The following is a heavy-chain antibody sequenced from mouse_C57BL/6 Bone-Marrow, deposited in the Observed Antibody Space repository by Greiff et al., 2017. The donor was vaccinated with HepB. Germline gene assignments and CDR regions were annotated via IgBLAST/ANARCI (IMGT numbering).Heavy chain of an antibody. CDR1: GYTFTSYW. Sequence: QVQLQQPGAELVKPGASVKMSCKASGYTFTSYWITWVKQRPGQGLEWIGDIYPGSGSTNYNEKFKSKATLTVDTSSSTAYMQLSSLTSEDSAVYYCARYPYYYGSSYWYFDGWGTGTTVTVSS. CDR3: ARYPYYYGSSYWYFDG. CDR2: IYPGSGST. J-gene: IGHJ1*03. V-gene: IGHV1-55*01. D-gene: IGHD1-1*01.